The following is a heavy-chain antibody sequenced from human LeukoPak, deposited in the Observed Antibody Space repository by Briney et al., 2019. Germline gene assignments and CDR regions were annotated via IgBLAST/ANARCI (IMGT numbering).Heavy chain of an antibody. V-gene: IGHV3-7*04. CDR3: ARAEVLGYCSSTSCYAGAFDI. J-gene: IGHJ3*02. CDR2: IKQDGSEK. CDR1: GFTFSSYW. Sequence: GGSLRLSCAASGFTFSSYWMSWVRQAPGKGLEWVANIKQDGSEKYYVDSVKGRFTISRDNAKNSLYLQMNSLRAEDTAVYYCARAEVLGYCSSTSCYAGAFDIWGQGTMVTVSS. D-gene: IGHD2-2*01.